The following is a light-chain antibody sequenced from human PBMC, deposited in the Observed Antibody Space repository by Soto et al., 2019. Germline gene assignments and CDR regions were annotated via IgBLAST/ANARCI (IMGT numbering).Light chain of an antibody. Sequence: EIVLTQSPGTLSLSPGERATLSCRAGQGVTTNFAWYQQKSGQSPRILIYDVSIRATGVPARFSGTGSETDFTLTISGLQSEDSAVYFCQQYNNWPFSLGQGTRLEI. CDR2: DVS. CDR1: QGVTTN. V-gene: IGKV3-15*01. CDR3: QQYNNWPFS. J-gene: IGKJ5*01.